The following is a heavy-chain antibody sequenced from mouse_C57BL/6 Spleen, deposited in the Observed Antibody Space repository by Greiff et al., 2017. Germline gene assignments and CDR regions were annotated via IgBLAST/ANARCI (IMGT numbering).Heavy chain of an antibody. V-gene: IGHV1-22*01. CDR3: ARSKGYYGFFDY. Sequence: EVQLQQSGPELVKPGASVKMSCKASGYTFTDYNMHWVKQSHGKSLEWIGYINPNNGGTSYNQKFKGKATLTVNKSSRTAYMELRSLTSEDSAVYYCARSKGYYGFFDYWGQGTTLTVSS. J-gene: IGHJ2*01. D-gene: IGHD1-1*01. CDR1: GYTFTDYN. CDR2: INPNNGGT.